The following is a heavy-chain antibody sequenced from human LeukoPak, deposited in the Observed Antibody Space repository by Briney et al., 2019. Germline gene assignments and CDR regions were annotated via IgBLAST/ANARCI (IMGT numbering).Heavy chain of an antibody. Sequence: PGGSLRLSCAASGFTFSSYWMRWVRQAPGKGPVWVSRINSDGSSTSYADSVKGRFTISRDNAKNTLYLQMNSLRAEDTAVYYCARGQYYYDSSGYYYPRYWGQGTLVTVSS. V-gene: IGHV3-74*01. CDR2: INSDGSST. CDR3: ARGQYYYDSSGYYYPRY. J-gene: IGHJ4*02. D-gene: IGHD3-22*01. CDR1: GFTFSSYW.